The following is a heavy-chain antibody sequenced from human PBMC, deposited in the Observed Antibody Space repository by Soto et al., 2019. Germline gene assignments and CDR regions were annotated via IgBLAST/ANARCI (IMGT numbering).Heavy chain of an antibody. CDR2: IYYSGNT. CDR1: GGSVSSGSYY. CDR3: GGVWGPGVGATSWYFDL. J-gene: IGHJ2*01. V-gene: IGHV4-61*01. D-gene: IGHD1-26*01. Sequence: QVQLQESGPGLVKPSETLSLTCTVSGGSVSSGSYYWSWIRQPPGKGLEWIGYIYYSGNTNYNPSLKSRVTISVATSKTWSSPRVRSGAAAGAGVYWGGGVWGPGVGATSWYFDLWGRGTLVTVSS.